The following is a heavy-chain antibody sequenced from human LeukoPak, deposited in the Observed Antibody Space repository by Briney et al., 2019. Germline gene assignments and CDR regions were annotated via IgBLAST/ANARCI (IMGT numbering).Heavy chain of an antibody. J-gene: IGHJ4*02. V-gene: IGHV3-23*01. CDR2: ISGSGAST. CDR3: AKSMSGYSYGTIDY. Sequence: GGSLRLSCAASGFTFSRYAMSWVRQAPGKGLEWVSAISGSGASTYYADSVKGRFTISRDNSKNTLYLQMNSLRVEDTGVYYCAKSMSGYSYGTIDYWGQGTLVTVSS. CDR1: GFTFSRYA. D-gene: IGHD5-18*01.